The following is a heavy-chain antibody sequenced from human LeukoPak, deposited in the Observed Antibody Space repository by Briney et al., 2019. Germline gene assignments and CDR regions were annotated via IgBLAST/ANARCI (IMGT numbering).Heavy chain of an antibody. CDR1: GFTFSSYE. Sequence: SGGSLRLSCAASGFTFSSYEMNWVRQAPGKGLEWVSYISSSGSTIYYADSVKGRFTISRDNAKNSLYLQMNSLRAEDTAVYYCARDSAAYYDSSGYYYFDYWGQGTLVTASS. J-gene: IGHJ4*02. CDR3: ARDSAAYYDSSGYYYFDY. CDR2: ISSSGSTI. V-gene: IGHV3-48*03. D-gene: IGHD3-22*01.